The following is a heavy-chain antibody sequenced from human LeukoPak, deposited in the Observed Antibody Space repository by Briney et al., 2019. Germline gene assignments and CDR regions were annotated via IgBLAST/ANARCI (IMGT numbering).Heavy chain of an antibody. Sequence: SETLSLTCTVSGGSISSSSYYWGWIRQPPGKGLEWIGSIYYSGSTYYNPSLKSRVTISVDTSKSQFSLKLSSVTAADTAVYYCANSHSYEDSPFDYWGQGTLVTVSS. D-gene: IGHD5-18*01. CDR1: GGSISSSSYY. CDR2: IYYSGST. J-gene: IGHJ4*02. CDR3: ANSHSYEDSPFDY. V-gene: IGHV4-39*07.